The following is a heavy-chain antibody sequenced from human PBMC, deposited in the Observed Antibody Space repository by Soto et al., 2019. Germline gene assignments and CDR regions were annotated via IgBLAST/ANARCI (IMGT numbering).Heavy chain of an antibody. J-gene: IGHJ3*02. CDR2: IYHSGST. V-gene: IGHV4-30-2*01. Sequence: QLQLQESGSGLVKPSQTLSLTCAVSGGSISSGGYSWSWIRQPPGKGLEWIGYIYHSGSTYYNPSLKSRVTISVDRSKNQFSLKLSSVTAADTAVYYCARYGAYYDPPAFDIWGQGTMVTVSS. D-gene: IGHD3-16*01. CDR1: GGSISSGGYS. CDR3: ARYGAYYDPPAFDI.